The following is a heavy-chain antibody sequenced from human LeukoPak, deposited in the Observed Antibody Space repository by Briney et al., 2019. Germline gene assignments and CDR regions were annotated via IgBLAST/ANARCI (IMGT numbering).Heavy chain of an antibody. CDR2: ISSSTSSV. D-gene: IGHD2-15*01. V-gene: IGHV3-21*01. CDR1: GFTFSSYG. J-gene: IGHJ4*02. Sequence: GGSLRLSCAASGFTFSSYGMIWVRQAPGKGLEWVSTISSSTSSVFYADSVRGRFTISRDNAKNSLYLQMNSLRAEDTAVYYCARGDCSGGSCRLPDYFDYWGQGTLVTVSS. CDR3: ARGDCSGGSCRLPDYFDY.